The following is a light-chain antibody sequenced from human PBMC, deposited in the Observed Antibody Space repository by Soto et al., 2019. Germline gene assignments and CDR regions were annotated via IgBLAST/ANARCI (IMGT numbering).Light chain of an antibody. V-gene: IGKV1-12*01. CDR2: AAS. Sequence: DIHMTQSPSSVSASVGDTVTITCRSSEDISTWLAWYQQKPGKAPKLLIYAASSLQSGVPSRFSGSGSGTDFTLTISSLQPEDFATYYCQHADSFPLITCGQGTRLEIK. CDR1: EDISTW. CDR3: QHADSFPLIT. J-gene: IGKJ5*01.